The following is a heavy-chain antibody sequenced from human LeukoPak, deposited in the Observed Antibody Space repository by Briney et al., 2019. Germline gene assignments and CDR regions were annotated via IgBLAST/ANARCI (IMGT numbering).Heavy chain of an antibody. CDR3: ARALGGYYYDSSGYCPDY. V-gene: IGHV1-46*01. D-gene: IGHD3-22*01. Sequence: SVKVSCKASGYTFTSYYMHWVRQAPGQELEWMGIINPSGGSTSYAQKFQGRVTMTRDTSTSTVYMELSSLRSEDTAVYYCARALGGYYYDSSGYCPDYWGQGTLVTVSS. J-gene: IGHJ4*02. CDR2: INPSGGST. CDR1: GYTFTSYY.